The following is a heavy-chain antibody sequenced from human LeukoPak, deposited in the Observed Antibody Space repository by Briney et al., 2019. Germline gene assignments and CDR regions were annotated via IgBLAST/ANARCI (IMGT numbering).Heavy chain of an antibody. CDR1: GFTFDDYA. J-gene: IGHJ5*02. CDR3: ASAAYAYNPGSA. CDR2: IKEDGSEK. D-gene: IGHD5-24*01. V-gene: IGHV3-7*01. Sequence: GGSLRLSCAASGFTFDDYAMHWVRQAPGKGLEWVASIKEDGSEKYFVDSVKGRFTISRDNAENSLFLQMNSLRAEDTAVYYCASAAYAYNPGSAWGQGTLVTVSS.